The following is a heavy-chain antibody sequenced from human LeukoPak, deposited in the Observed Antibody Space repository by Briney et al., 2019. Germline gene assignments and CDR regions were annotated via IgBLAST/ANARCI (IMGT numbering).Heavy chain of an antibody. CDR1: GFTFSSYA. Sequence: GGSLRLSCAASGFTFSSYAMSWVRQAAGKGLEWVSAISGSGGNTYYTDSVKGRFTISRDNSNNALYLQMNSLRAEDTAVYYCARGRQWEPGDYWGQGTLVTVSS. CDR2: ISGSGGNT. J-gene: IGHJ4*02. V-gene: IGHV3-23*01. D-gene: IGHD1-26*01. CDR3: ARGRQWEPGDY.